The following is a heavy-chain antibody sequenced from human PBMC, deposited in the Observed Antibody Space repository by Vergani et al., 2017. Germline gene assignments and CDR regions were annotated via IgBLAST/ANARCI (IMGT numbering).Heavy chain of an antibody. Sequence: QVQLQESGPGLVKPSETLSLTCTVSGGSISSYYWSLIRQPPGKGLEWIGYIYYSGSTNYNPSLKSRVTISVDTSKNQFSLKLSSVTAADTAVYYCARVRAASDAFDIWGQGTMVTVSS. CDR2: IYYSGST. D-gene: IGHD6-13*01. CDR1: GGSISSYY. CDR3: ARVRAASDAFDI. J-gene: IGHJ3*02. V-gene: IGHV4-59*01.